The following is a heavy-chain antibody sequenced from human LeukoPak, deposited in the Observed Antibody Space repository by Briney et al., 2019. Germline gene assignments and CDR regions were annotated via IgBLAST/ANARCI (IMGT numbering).Heavy chain of an antibody. CDR3: ASSPPTGITVSYFDY. CDR1: GFTFSSYA. J-gene: IGHJ4*02. V-gene: IGHV3-23*01. CDR2: LSDSGASK. D-gene: IGHD4-17*01. Sequence: GGSLRLSCAASGFTFSSYAMTWVRQAPGKGLEWVSSLSDSGASKYYADSVKGRFTISRDNSKNTLYLQMNSLRADDTAVYYCASSPPTGITVSYFDYWGQGTLVTVSS.